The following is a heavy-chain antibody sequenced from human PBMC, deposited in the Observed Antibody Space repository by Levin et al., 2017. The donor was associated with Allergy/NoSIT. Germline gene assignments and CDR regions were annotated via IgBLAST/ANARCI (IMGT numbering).Heavy chain of an antibody. Sequence: GGSLRLSCTASGFTFGDYAMSWFRQAPGKGLEWVGFIRSKAYGGTTEYAASVKGRFTISRDDSKSIAYLQMNSLKTEDTAVYYCTRGSWVGATLFDYWGQGTLVTVSS. V-gene: IGHV3-49*03. CDR1: GFTFGDYA. D-gene: IGHD1-26*01. CDR3: TRGSWVGATLFDY. CDR2: IRSKAYGGTT. J-gene: IGHJ4*02.